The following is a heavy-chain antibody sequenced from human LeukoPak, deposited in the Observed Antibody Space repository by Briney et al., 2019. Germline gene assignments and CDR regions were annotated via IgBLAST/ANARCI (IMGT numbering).Heavy chain of an antibody. CDR3: ARKTPRFGDYDY. D-gene: IGHD2-15*01. Sequence: GGSLRLSCAASGFTVRSSYMSWVRQAPGKGLEWVSLIYSAGSTYYADSVKGRFTISRDNSKNTLYLQMNSLRAEDTAVYYCARKTPRFGDYDYWGQGTLVTVSS. CDR1: GFTVRSSY. V-gene: IGHV3-66*01. CDR2: IYSAGST. J-gene: IGHJ4*02.